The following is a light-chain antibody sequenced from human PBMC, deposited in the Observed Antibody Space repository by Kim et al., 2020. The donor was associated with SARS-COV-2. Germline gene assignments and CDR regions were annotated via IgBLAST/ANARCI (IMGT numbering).Light chain of an antibody. V-gene: IGLV2-14*04. CDR2: DVS. Sequence: GQSITTSGTGTSSDVSGYKYVSWYQQHPGKAPIRIIYDVSDRPSGVSNRCSGSKSGNTASLTISGLEAEEEADYYCSSYTSSTLVVFGAGTQLTVL. CDR1: SSDVSGYKY. J-gene: IGLJ3*02. CDR3: SSYTSSTLVV.